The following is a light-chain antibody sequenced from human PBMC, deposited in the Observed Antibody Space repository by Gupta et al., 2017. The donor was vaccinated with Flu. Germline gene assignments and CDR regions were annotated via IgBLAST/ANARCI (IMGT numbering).Light chain of an antibody. CDR3: VVWDDSLSSYL. Sequence: VPIQPPPASRTHGQRGTISCAVSSSNIGNDYVYWYHQLPGRAPKLLMYRDNQRPSGVPDRFSGSKSGTSASLAISGLRSEDEADYYCVVWDDSLSSYLFGTGTKVTVL. CDR2: RDN. J-gene: IGLJ1*01. V-gene: IGLV1-47*01. CDR1: SSNIGNDY.